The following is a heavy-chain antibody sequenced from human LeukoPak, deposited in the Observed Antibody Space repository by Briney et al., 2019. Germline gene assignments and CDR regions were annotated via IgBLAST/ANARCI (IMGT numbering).Heavy chain of an antibody. D-gene: IGHD3-16*01. V-gene: IGHV1-69*05. CDR3: ARGSEGGGDI. J-gene: IGHJ3*02. Sequence: SVKVSCKGSGDTFSSYAISWVRQAPGQGLEWMGGIIPIFGTANYAQKFQGRVTITTDESTSTAYMELSSLRSEDTAVYYCARGSEGGGDIWGQGTMVTVSS. CDR1: GDTFSSYA. CDR2: IIPIFGTA.